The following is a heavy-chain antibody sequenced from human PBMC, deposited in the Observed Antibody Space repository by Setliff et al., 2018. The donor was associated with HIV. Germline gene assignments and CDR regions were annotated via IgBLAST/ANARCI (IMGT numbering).Heavy chain of an antibody. CDR1: GFTFSNYW. CDR2: IKPDGSEK. Sequence: GGSLRLSCAASGFTFSNYWMSWVRQTPGKGLEWVANIKPDGSEKYYVDSVKGRFTISRDNAENSLYLQMNSLRAEDTAVYYCAREVLRGGDDAFGLWGRGTVVTVSS. V-gene: IGHV3-7*01. J-gene: IGHJ3*01. CDR3: AREVLRGGDDAFGL. D-gene: IGHD3-10*01.